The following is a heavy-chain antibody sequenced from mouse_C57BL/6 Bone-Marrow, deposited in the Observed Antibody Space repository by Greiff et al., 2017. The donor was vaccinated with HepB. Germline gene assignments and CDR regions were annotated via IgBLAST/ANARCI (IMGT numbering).Heavy chain of an antibody. CDR2: IDPEDGDT. CDR3: TRGVVARDWFAY. J-gene: IGHJ3*01. D-gene: IGHD1-1*01. CDR1: GFNIKDYY. V-gene: IGHV14-1*01. Sequence: VQLKQSGAELVRPGASVKLSCTASGFNIKDYYMHWVKQRPEQGLEWIGRIDPEDGDTEYAPKFQGKATMTADTSSNTAYLQLSSLTSEDTAVYYCTRGVVARDWFAYWGQGTLVTVSA.